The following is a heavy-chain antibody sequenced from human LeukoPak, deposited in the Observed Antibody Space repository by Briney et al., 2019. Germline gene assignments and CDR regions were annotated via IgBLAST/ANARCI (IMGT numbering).Heavy chain of an antibody. CDR3: ARDKVTGASYFDY. V-gene: IGHV3-7*01. J-gene: IGHJ4*02. CDR1: GFIFRDYW. CDR2: INPDGSDK. Sequence: GGSLRLSCAGSGFIFRDYWLTWVRQAPGKGLQWVANINPDGSDKNYVDSLKGRFTIFRDNAKNLLFLQMNSLRVEDTAVYYCARDKVTGASYFDYWGQGTLVTVSS. D-gene: IGHD7-27*01.